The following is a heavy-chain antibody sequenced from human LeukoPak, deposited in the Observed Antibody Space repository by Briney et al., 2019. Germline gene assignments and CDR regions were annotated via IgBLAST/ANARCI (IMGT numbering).Heavy chain of an antibody. Sequence: PGGSLRFSCAASGFIFNKYGMHWVRQALGRGLEWLALIRHDGNEEWYVDSVRGRFTISRDNSKNTVFLQMNSLRADDTAVYYCARWGIIGHDAFDIWGQGTMVTVSS. D-gene: IGHD2/OR15-2a*01. CDR1: GFIFNKYG. J-gene: IGHJ3*02. CDR3: ARWGIIGHDAFDI. CDR2: IRHDGNEE. V-gene: IGHV3-33*01.